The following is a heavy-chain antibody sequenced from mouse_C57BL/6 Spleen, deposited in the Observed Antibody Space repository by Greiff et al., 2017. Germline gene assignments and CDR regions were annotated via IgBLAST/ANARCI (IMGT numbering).Heavy chain of an antibody. J-gene: IGHJ3*01. Sequence: QVQLKQPGAELVRPGSSVKLSCKASGYTFTSYWMDWVKQRPGQGLEWIGNIYPSDSETHYNQKFKDKATLTVDKSSSTAYMQLSSLTSEDSAVYYCARSAQATAYWGQGTLVTVSA. V-gene: IGHV1-61*01. CDR2: IYPSDSET. CDR3: ARSAQATAY. CDR1: GYTFTSYW. D-gene: IGHD3-2*02.